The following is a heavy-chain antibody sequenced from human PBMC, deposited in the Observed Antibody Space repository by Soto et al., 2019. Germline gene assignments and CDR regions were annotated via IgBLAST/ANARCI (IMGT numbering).Heavy chain of an antibody. CDR1: GFTFVYYA. V-gene: IGHV3-49*04. D-gene: IGHD3-16*01. Sequence: PGGSLRVSCTTSGFTFVYYALSWVRQSPGKGLEWVGFIRRNAYGGTTDYAASVKGRFTISRDDSKSIAYLQMNSLRTEDTALYYCTRASSLDFDFWGQGTLVTVPQ. CDR2: IRRNAYGGTT. J-gene: IGHJ4*02. CDR3: TRASSLDFDF.